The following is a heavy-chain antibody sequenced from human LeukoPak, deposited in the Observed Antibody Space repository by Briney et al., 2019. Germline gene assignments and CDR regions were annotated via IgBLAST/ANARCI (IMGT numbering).Heavy chain of an antibody. CDR3: ARVDDYGDYGDAFDI. V-gene: IGHV3-7*04. D-gene: IGHD4-17*01. CDR2: INEDGSEK. J-gene: IGHJ3*02. Sequence: GGSLRLSCAAAGFIFRNYWMGWVRQAPGKGLEWVANINEDGSEKYYVDSVKGRFTISRDNAKNSLYLQMNSLRAEDTAVYYCARVDDYGDYGDAFDIWGQGTMVTVSS. CDR1: GFIFRNYW.